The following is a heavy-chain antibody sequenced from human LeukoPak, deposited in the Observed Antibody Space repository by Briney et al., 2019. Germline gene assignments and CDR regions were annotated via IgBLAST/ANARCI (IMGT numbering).Heavy chain of an antibody. J-gene: IGHJ6*03. CDR3: ARDPYSGSYGDYYYYYMDV. D-gene: IGHD1-26*01. V-gene: IGHV3-23*01. CDR1: RFTFSSYA. CDR2: ISGSGGST. Sequence: PGGSLRLSCAASRFTFSSYAMSWVRQAPGKGLEWVSAISGSGGSTYYADSVKGRFTISRDNAKSSLYLQMDSLRDEDTAVYYCARDPYSGSYGDYYYYYMDVWGKGTTVTISS.